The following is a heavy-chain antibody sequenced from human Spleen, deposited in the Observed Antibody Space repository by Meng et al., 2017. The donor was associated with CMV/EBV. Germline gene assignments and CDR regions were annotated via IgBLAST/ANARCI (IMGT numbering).Heavy chain of an antibody. CDR1: GFTFSTYG. V-gene: IGHV3-30*02. D-gene: IGHD6-13*01. Sequence: GFTFSTYGMQWVRQAPGKGLEWLALIRYDGTNKYYADSVKGRFTISRDNSKSTVYLQINSLRAEDTAVYYCAKNKDIYSSTWNVDYWGQGTLVTVSS. CDR3: AKNKDIYSSTWNVDY. J-gene: IGHJ4*02. CDR2: IRYDGTNK.